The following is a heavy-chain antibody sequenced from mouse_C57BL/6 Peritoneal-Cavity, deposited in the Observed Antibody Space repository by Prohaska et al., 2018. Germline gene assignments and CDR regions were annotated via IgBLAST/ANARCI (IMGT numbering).Heavy chain of an antibody. CDR2: INPNNGGT. CDR3: ARPGYDGYYGGGFFAY. J-gene: IGHJ3*01. V-gene: IGHV1-26*01. D-gene: IGHD2-3*01. Sequence: HGKSLEWIGDINPNNGGTSYNQKFKGKATLTVDKSSSTAYMELRSLTSEDSAVYYCARPGYDGYYGGGFFAYWGQGTLVTVSA.